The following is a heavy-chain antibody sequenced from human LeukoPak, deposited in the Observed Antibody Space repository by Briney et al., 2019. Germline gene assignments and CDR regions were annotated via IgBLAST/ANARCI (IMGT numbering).Heavy chain of an antibody. V-gene: IGHV4-39*01. Sequence: PSETLSLTCTVSGGSISSSSYYWGWIRQPPGKGLEWFGSFYYSGSTYYNPSLKSRVTISVDTSKNQFSLKLSSVTAADTAVYYCARQVVGATCDYWGQGTLVTVSS. D-gene: IGHD1-26*01. CDR1: GGSISSSSYY. J-gene: IGHJ4*02. CDR3: ARQVVGATCDY. CDR2: FYYSGST.